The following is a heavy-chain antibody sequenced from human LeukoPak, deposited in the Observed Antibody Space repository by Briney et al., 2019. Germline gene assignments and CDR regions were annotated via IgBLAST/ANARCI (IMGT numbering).Heavy chain of an antibody. CDR1: GFTFTNYD. D-gene: IGHD3-22*01. CDR2: IRGSGVDT. Sequence: GGSLRLSCAASGFTFTNYDMSWVRQAPGKGLEWVSGIRGSGVDTYYAASLKGRFTISTDNSKNTLYLKMNSLRAENTAVYYCAKVFGSYYDSRGYYYDYWGQGTLVTVSS. J-gene: IGHJ4*02. V-gene: IGHV3-23*01. CDR3: AKVFGSYYDSRGYYYDY.